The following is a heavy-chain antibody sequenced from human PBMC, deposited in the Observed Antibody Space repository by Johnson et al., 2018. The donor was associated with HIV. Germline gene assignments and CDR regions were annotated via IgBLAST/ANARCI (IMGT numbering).Heavy chain of an antibody. CDR1: GFTFSSYD. CDR3: ASASSGSYYDQEPVDAFDI. D-gene: IGHD1-26*01. Sequence: QVQLVESGGGVVQPGKSLKVSCAASGFTFSSYDMHWVRQPPGKGLEWVAGISYDGSKEYYVDSVKGRFIISRDNAKNSLYLQMNSLRAEDTALYYCASASSGSYYDQEPVDAFDIWGQGTMVTVSS. V-gene: IGHV3-30*03. J-gene: IGHJ3*02. CDR2: ISYDGSKE.